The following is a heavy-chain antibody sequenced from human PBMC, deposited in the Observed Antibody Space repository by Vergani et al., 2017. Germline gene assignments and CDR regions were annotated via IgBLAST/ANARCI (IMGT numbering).Heavy chain of an antibody. CDR3: ARSDYSNYAAERN. D-gene: IGHD4-11*01. CDR2: IYYSGST. CDR1: GGSISSGCYY. V-gene: IGHV4-31*03. J-gene: IGHJ4*02. Sequence: QVQLQESGPGLVKPSQTLSLTCTVSGGSISSGCYYLSWIRQHPGKGLEWIGYIYYSGSTYYNPSLKSRVTISVDTSKNQFSLKLSSVTAADTAVYYCARSDYSNYAAERNWGQGTLVTVSS.